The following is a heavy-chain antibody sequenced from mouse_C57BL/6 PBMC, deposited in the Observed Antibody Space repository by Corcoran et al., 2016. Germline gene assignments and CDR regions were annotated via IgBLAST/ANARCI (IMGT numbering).Heavy chain of an antibody. Sequence: EGQLQQSGPELVKPGASVKISCKASGYTFTDYYMNWVKQSHGKSLEWIGDINPNNGGTSYNQKFKGKATLTVDKSSSTAYMELRSLTSEDSAVYYCARGYGSSWFAYWGQGTLVTVSA. CDR2: INPNNGGT. D-gene: IGHD1-1*01. J-gene: IGHJ3*01. V-gene: IGHV1-26*01. CDR3: ARGYGSSWFAY. CDR1: GYTFTDYY.